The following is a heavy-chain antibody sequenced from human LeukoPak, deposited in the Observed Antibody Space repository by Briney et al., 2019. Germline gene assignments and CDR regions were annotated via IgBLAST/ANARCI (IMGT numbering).Heavy chain of an antibody. CDR1: GFTFSTYL. Sequence: GGSLRLSCAASGFTFSTYLMNWVRQAPGKGLEWVSSISSSSDYIYYVDSVKGRFTISRDNAKNSLFLLMNSLRAEDTAVYFCARGNIKFDYWGRGTLVTVSS. V-gene: IGHV3-21*01. CDR3: ARGNIKFDY. J-gene: IGHJ4*02. CDR2: ISSSSDYI.